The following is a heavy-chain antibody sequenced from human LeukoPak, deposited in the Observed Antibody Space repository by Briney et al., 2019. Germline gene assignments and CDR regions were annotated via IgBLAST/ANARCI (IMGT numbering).Heavy chain of an antibody. J-gene: IGHJ6*03. CDR2: IYTSGST. CDR3: ASLGYCSSTSCYRRKGLFDYYYMDV. CDR1: GGSISTDY. Sequence: SETLSLTCTVSGGSISTDYWSWIRQPPGKGLEWIGRIYTSGSTNYNPSLKSRVTMSVDTSKNQFSLKLSSVTAADTAVYYCASLGYCSSTSCYRRKGLFDYYYMDVWGKGTTVTVSS. D-gene: IGHD2-2*01. V-gene: IGHV4-4*07.